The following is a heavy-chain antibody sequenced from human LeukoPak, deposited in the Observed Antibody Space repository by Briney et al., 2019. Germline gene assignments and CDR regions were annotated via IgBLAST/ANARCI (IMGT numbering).Heavy chain of an antibody. CDR1: GFTFSDHY. J-gene: IGHJ6*02. Sequence: GGSLILSCAASGFTFSDHYMNWARQAPGKGLEWVASINHNGNVNYYVDSVKGRFTISRDNAKNSLYLQMSNLRAEDTAVYFCARGGGLDVWGQGATVTVSS. D-gene: IGHD3-16*01. CDR2: INHNGNVN. V-gene: IGHV3-7*03. CDR3: ARGGGLDV.